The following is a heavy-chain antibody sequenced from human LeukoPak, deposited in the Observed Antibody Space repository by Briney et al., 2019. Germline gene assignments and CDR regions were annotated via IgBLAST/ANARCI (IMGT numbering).Heavy chain of an antibody. CDR1: GFTVSSNY. J-gene: IGHJ4*02. D-gene: IGHD3-22*01. V-gene: IGHV3-53*01. CDR3: ARDNRYYYDSSGSYGE. CDR2: IYGGGST. Sequence: PGGSLRLSCAASGFTVSSNYMSWVRQAPGKGLEWVSVIYGGGSTYYADSVKGRFTISRDNSKNALYLQMNSLRAEDTAVYYCARDNRYYYDSSGSYGEWGQGTLVTVSS.